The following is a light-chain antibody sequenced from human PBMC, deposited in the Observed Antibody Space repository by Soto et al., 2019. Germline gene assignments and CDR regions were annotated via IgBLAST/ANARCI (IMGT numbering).Light chain of an antibody. Sequence: QSVLTQPPSASGTPGQRVTISCSGSKSNIGSGAVNWYQQLPGTAPKLLIYHNNQRPSGVPDRLSGSKSGTSASLAISGLQSEDETEYSCAAWDGSLNGWVFGGGTKLTVL. CDR2: HNN. J-gene: IGLJ3*02. CDR3: AAWDGSLNGWV. CDR1: KSNIGSGA. V-gene: IGLV1-44*01.